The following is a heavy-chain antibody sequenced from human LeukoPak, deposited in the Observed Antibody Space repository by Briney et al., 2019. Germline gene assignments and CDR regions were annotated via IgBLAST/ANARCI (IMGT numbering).Heavy chain of an antibody. V-gene: IGHV4-39*01. J-gene: IGHJ1*01. CDR1: GGSISSSSYY. CDR2: IYYSGST. D-gene: IGHD5-18*01. CDR3: ASMGVDTTMVTPEYFQH. Sequence: PADTLSLTRTLSGGSISSSSYYWAWIRQPPGKGLEWIGTIYYSGSTYYNPSLKSRVTISVDTSKKQFSLKLSSVTAADTAVYYCASMGVDTTMVTPEYFQHWGQGTLVTVSS.